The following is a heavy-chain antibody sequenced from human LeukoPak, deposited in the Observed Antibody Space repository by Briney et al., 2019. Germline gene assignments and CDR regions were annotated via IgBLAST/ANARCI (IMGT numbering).Heavy chain of an antibody. Sequence: GGSLKLSCAASGFTFDDYAMHWVRQAPGKGLEWVSGISWNSAGIGYADSVKGRFIISRDNAKNSLYLQMSSLRAEDTAFYYCAKSQRLGELSSLDYWGQGTLVTVSS. J-gene: IGHJ4*02. CDR3: AKSQRLGELSSLDY. D-gene: IGHD3-16*02. CDR1: GFTFDDYA. V-gene: IGHV3-9*01. CDR2: ISWNSAGI.